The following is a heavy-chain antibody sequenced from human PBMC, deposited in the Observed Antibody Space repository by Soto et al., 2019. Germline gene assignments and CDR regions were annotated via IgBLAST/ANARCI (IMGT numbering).Heavy chain of an antibody. CDR3: ARGSRGYCISTSCSNYGMDV. CDR2: ISYDGSNK. J-gene: IGHJ6*02. D-gene: IGHD2-2*01. V-gene: IGHV3-30-3*01. CDR1: GFTFGASA. Sequence: PGGSLRLSCSASGFTFGASAMHWVRQAPGKGLEWVAVISYDGSNKYYADSVKGRFTISRDNSKNTLYLQMNSLRAEDTAVYYCARGSRGYCISTSCSNYGMDVWGQGTTVTVSS.